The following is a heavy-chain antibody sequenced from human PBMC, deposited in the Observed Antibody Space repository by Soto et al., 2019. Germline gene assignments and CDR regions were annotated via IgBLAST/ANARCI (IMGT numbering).Heavy chain of an antibody. D-gene: IGHD1-26*01. CDR2: INTYNGKT. V-gene: IGHV1-18*01. CDR3: ARDQYAVGGDF. CDR1: GYTFTDYG. J-gene: IGHJ4*02. Sequence: QVQLVQSGAEVKKPGASVKVSCKASGYTFTDYGVSWVRQAPGQGLEWRGWINTYNGKTNYAPKVQARVTMTTDTSTTTAYMELRSLKSDDTAVYFCARDQYAVGGDFWGQGTLVTVSS.